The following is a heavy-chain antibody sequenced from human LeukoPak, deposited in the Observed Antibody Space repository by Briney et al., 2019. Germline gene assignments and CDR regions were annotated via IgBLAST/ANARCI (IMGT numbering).Heavy chain of an antibody. Sequence: SETLPLTCTVSGGSISNYYWSWIRQPPGKGLEWIGYIYYTGSTNYNPTLTSRVNISVDTSKNQFSLNLTSVTAADTAVYYCARWGSIAVARFDYWGQGTLVTVSS. CDR2: IYYTGST. CDR3: ARWGSIAVARFDY. CDR1: GGSISNYY. V-gene: IGHV4-59*01. J-gene: IGHJ4*02. D-gene: IGHD6-6*01.